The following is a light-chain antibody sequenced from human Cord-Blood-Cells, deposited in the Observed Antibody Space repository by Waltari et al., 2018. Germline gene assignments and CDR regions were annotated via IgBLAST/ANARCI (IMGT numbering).Light chain of an antibody. CDR1: QSLISN. CDR3: QQYNNWPRT. Sequence: EIVMTQSLATLSVSPGERATLACRGSQSLISNLAWYQQHPGQAPRLLIYGASTRATGIPARFSGSGSGTEFTLTISSLQSEDFAVDYCQQYNNWPRTFGQGTKVEIK. V-gene: IGKV3-15*01. J-gene: IGKJ1*01. CDR2: GAS.